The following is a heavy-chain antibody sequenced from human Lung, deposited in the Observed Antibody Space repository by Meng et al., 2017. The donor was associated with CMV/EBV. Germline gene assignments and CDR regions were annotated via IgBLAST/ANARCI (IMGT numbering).Heavy chain of an antibody. J-gene: IGHJ4*02. CDR2: ISRSSSYI. CDR1: GFTFSSYS. Sequence: SCAVSGFTFSSYSMNWVRQAPGKGLECVSSISRSSSYIHYADSVKGRFTISRDNAKNSLYLQMNSLRAEDTAVYYCATGGAARQEDYWGQGTLVTVSS. V-gene: IGHV3-21*01. D-gene: IGHD6-6*01. CDR3: ATGGAARQEDY.